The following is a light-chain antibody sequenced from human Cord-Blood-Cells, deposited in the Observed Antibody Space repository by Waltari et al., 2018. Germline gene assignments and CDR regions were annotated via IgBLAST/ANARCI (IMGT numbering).Light chain of an antibody. CDR1: QSVSSN. Sequence: EIVMKQSPAPLSVSPGERATISCRASQSVSSNLAWYQQKPGQAPRLLIYGASTRATGIPARFSGSGSGTEFTLTISSLQSEDFAVYYCQQYNNWPLTFGGGTKVEIK. V-gene: IGKV3-15*01. CDR2: GAS. J-gene: IGKJ4*01. CDR3: QQYNNWPLT.